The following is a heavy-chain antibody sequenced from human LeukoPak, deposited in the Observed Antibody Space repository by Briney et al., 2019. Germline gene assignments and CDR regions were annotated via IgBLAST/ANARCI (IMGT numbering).Heavy chain of an antibody. D-gene: IGHD6-19*01. J-gene: IGHJ5*02. CDR1: GFTFSDYY. CDR2: ISSSGSAI. Sequence: GGSLRLSCAASGFTFSDYYMSWIRQAPGKGLEWVSYISSSGSAIYYADSVKGRFTISRDNAKNSLYLQMNSLRAEDTAVYYCARDPGIAVAGTAVGWFDPWGQGTLVTVSS. V-gene: IGHV3-11*01. CDR3: ARDPGIAVAGTAVGWFDP.